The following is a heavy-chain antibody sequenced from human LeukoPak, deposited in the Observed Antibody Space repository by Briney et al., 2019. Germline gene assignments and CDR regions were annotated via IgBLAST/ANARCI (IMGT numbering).Heavy chain of an antibody. D-gene: IGHD2-15*01. Sequence: GGSLRLSCAASGFTFSDYYMTWIRQAPGKGLEWVSYISSSGTYTNYADSVKGRFTISRDNAKNSLYLQMNSLRAEDTAVYSCARFHCSGGSCYPYYFDYWGQGTLVTVSS. J-gene: IGHJ4*02. CDR3: ARFHCSGGSCYPYYFDY. V-gene: IGHV3-11*03. CDR2: ISSSGTYT. CDR1: GFTFSDYY.